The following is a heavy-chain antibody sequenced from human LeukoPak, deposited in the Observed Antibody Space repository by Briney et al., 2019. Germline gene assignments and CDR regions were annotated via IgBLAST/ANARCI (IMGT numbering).Heavy chain of an antibody. CDR1: GGSISSYY. Sequence: SETLSLTCTVSGGSISSYYWSWIRQPAGKGLEWIGRIYTSGSTNYNPSLKSRVTMSVDTSKNQFSLKLSSVTAADTAVYYCAREARWRQQLADYYYGMDVWGQGTTVTVSS. CDR3: AREARWRQQLADYYYGMDV. CDR2: IYTSGST. J-gene: IGHJ6*02. D-gene: IGHD6-13*01. V-gene: IGHV4-4*07.